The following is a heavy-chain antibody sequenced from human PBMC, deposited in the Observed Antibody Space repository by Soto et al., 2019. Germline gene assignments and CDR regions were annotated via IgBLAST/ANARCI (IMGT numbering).Heavy chain of an antibody. J-gene: IGHJ4*02. V-gene: IGHV1-2*04. Sequence: ASVKVSCKASGYTFTGYYMHWVRQAPGQGLEWMGWINPNSGGTNYAQKFQGWVTMTRDTSISTAYMELSRLRSDDTAVYYCARATYYYDSSGYTFFDYWGQGTLVTVPS. D-gene: IGHD3-22*01. CDR3: ARATYYYDSSGYTFFDY. CDR2: INPNSGGT. CDR1: GYTFTGYY.